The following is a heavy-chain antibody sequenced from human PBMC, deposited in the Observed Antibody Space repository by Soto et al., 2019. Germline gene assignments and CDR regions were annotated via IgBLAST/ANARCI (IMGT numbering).Heavy chain of an antibody. D-gene: IGHD3-16*01. V-gene: IGHV3-53*05. Sequence: PGGSLRLSCAGAGFSVTDNYITWVRQAPGKGLEWVSLLYSGGRIYYADSVQGRFTIARDKSKNTLYLQMNSLRAEDTAVYYCARPRGPYYYYYGMDVWGQGTTVTVSS. J-gene: IGHJ6*02. CDR3: ARPRGPYYYYYGMDV. CDR1: GFSVTDNY. CDR2: LYSGGRI.